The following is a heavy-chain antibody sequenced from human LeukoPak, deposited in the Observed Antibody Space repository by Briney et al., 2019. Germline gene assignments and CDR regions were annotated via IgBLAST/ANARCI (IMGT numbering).Heavy chain of an antibody. Sequence: PSETLSLTCAVYGGSFSGYYWSWIRQPPGKGLEWIGEINHSGSTNYNPSLKSRVTISVDTSKNQFSLKLSSVTAADTAVYYCARGGYDFWSGYYLPPDYWGQGTLVTVSS. D-gene: IGHD3-3*01. CDR2: INHSGST. J-gene: IGHJ4*02. CDR1: GGSFSGYY. V-gene: IGHV4-34*01. CDR3: ARGGYDFWSGYYLPPDY.